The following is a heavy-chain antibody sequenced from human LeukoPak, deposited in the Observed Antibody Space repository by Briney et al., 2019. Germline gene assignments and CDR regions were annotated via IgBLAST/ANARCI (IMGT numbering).Heavy chain of an antibody. Sequence: EASVKVSCKASGGTFSSYAISWVRQAPGQGLEWMGGIIPIFGTANYAQKLQGRVTITADESTSTAYMELSSLRSEDTAVYYCARAVRDFWTSPVDYWGQGTLVTVSS. CDR3: ARAVRDFWTSPVDY. CDR1: GGTFSSYA. V-gene: IGHV1-69*13. CDR2: IIPIFGTA. D-gene: IGHD3/OR15-3a*01. J-gene: IGHJ4*02.